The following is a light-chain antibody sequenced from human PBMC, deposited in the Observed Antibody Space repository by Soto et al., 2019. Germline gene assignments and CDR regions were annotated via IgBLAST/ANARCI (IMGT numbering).Light chain of an antibody. CDR1: SSDVGSYNL. J-gene: IGLJ3*02. Sequence: QSVLTQPASVSGSPGQSITISCTGTSSDVGSYNLVSLYQQHPGKAPKLMIYEVTKRPSGVSNRFSGSKSGNTASLTISGLQAEDEADYDCCSYAGSSTLGVFGGGTKLTVL. V-gene: IGLV2-23*02. CDR3: CSYAGSSTLGV. CDR2: EVT.